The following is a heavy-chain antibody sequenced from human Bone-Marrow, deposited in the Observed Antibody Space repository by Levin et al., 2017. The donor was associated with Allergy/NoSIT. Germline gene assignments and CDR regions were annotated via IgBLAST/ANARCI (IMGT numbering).Heavy chain of an antibody. D-gene: IGHD1-7*01. CDR1: GFTFDDHA. V-gene: IGHV3-9*01. J-gene: IGHJ4*02. CDR3: VRDKTVTTFDSTFEY. CDR2: ISWNSGSI. Sequence: SLKISCVGSGFTFDDHAMHWVRQTPGKGLEWVSGISWNSGSIGYADSVKGRFTISRDNARNSVFLQIHSLTLEDTAVYYCVRDKTVTTFDSTFEYWGQGVLVIVSS.